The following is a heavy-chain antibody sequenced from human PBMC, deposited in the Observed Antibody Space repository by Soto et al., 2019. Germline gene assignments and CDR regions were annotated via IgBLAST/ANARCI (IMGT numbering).Heavy chain of an antibody. CDR2: IYHSGST. J-gene: IGHJ4*02. Sequence: SETLSLTCTVSGGSISSSSYYWGWIRQPPGKGLEWIGSIYHSGSTNYNPSLKSRVTISVDKSKNQFSLKPSSVTAADTAVYYCARDRDYGDYSFDYWGQGTLVTVSS. CDR1: GGSISSSSYY. V-gene: IGHV4-39*07. CDR3: ARDRDYGDYSFDY. D-gene: IGHD4-17*01.